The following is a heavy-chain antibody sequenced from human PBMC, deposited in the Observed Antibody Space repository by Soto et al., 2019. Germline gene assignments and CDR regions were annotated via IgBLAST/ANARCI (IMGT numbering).Heavy chain of an antibody. Sequence: QVQLVESGGGVVQPGRSLRLSCAASGFTFSSYAMHWVRQAPGKGLEWVAVISYDGSNKYYADSVKGRFTISRDNSKNTLYLQMNSLRAEDTAVYYCARAGSGWFGFDYWGQGTLVTVSS. J-gene: IGHJ4*02. D-gene: IGHD6-19*01. CDR1: GFTFSSYA. CDR2: ISYDGSNK. V-gene: IGHV3-30-3*01. CDR3: ARAGSGWFGFDY.